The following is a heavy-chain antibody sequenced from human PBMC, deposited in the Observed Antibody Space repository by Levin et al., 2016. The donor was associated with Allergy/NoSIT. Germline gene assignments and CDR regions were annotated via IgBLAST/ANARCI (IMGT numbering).Heavy chain of an antibody. CDR3: ARGLAGYGGNPRWTYFDY. CDR1: GGSISSSSYY. Sequence: SETLSLTCTVSGGSISSSSYYWGWIRQPPGKGLEWIGSIYYSGSTYYNPSLKSRVTISVDTSKNQFSLKLSSVTAADTAVYYCARGLAGYGGNPRWTYFDYWGQGTLVTVSS. CDR2: IYYSGST. V-gene: IGHV4-39*01. D-gene: IGHD4-23*01. J-gene: IGHJ4*02.